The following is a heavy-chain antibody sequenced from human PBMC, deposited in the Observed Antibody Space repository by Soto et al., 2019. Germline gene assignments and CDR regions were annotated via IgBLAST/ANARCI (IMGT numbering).Heavy chain of an antibody. J-gene: IGHJ6*02. CDR2: INHSGST. V-gene: IGHV4-34*01. D-gene: IGHD2-15*01. Sequence: PSETLSLTCAVYGGSFSGYYWSWIRQPPGKGLEWIGEINHSGSTNYNPSLKSRVTISVDTSKNQFSLKLSSVTAADTAVYYCARGQGRSGXCSGTGFPRGFPYYYYYGMDVWGQGTTVTVSS. CDR3: ARGQGRSGXCSGTGFPRGFPYYYYYGMDV. CDR1: GGSFSGYY.